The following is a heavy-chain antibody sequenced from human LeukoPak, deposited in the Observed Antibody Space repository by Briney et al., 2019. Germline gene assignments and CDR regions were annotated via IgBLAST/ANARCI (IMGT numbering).Heavy chain of an antibody. D-gene: IGHD6-19*01. V-gene: IGHV3-23*01. CDR1: GFTFSNYA. CDR3: AKGLSGWNYFDY. CDR2: ISGSGYST. Sequence: GGSLRLSCAASGFTFSNYAVSWVRQAPGKGLEWVSGISGSGYSTYYADSVKGRFTISRDNSKNTLYLQMNSLRAEDTAIYYCAKGLSGWNYFDYWGQGTLVTVSS. J-gene: IGHJ4*02.